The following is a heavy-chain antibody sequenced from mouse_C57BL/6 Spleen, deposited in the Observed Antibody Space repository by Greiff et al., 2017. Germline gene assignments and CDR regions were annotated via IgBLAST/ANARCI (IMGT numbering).Heavy chain of an antibody. D-gene: IGHD1-1*01. CDR2: IDPANGNT. CDR3: AGSRFYYYGSSYAVDY. V-gene: IGHV14-3*01. J-gene: IGHJ4*01. CDR1: GFNIKNTY. Sequence: EVQLQQSVAELVRPGASVKLSCTASGFNIKNTYMHWVKQRPEQGLEWIGRIDPANGNTKYAQKFQGKATLTADTSSNTAYLQLSSLTSEDTAIYYCAGSRFYYYGSSYAVDYWGQGTTVTVSS.